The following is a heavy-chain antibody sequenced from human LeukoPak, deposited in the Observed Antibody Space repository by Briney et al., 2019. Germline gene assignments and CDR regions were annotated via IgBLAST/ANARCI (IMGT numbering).Heavy chain of an antibody. Sequence: SGTLSLTCTVSGGSISSGGYYWSWIRQHPGKGLEWIGYIYYSGSTNYNPSLKSRVTISVDTSKNQFSLKLSSVTAADTAVYYCARIEDSNVRFDYWGQGTLVTVSS. CDR1: GGSISSGGYY. D-gene: IGHD4-11*01. CDR2: IYYSGST. V-gene: IGHV4-61*08. CDR3: ARIEDSNVRFDY. J-gene: IGHJ4*02.